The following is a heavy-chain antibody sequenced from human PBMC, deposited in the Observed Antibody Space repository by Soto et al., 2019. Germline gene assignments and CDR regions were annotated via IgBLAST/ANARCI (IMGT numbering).Heavy chain of an antibody. V-gene: IGHV1-46*01. Sequence: ASVKVSCKASGYTFSSYYMNWVRQAPGQGLEWLGIINPSGGYTTYAQRFLGRVTMTSDTSKNQLSLKLTSVTAADTAVYYCASALYCSGGSCSFDPWGQGTLVTVSS. D-gene: IGHD2-15*01. CDR2: INPSGGYT. CDR3: ASALYCSGGSCSFDP. CDR1: GYTFSSYY. J-gene: IGHJ5*02.